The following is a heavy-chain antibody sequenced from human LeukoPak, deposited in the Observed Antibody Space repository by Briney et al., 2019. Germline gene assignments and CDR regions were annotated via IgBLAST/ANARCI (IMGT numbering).Heavy chain of an antibody. CDR3: ARDRGSSSSPIDY. D-gene: IGHD6-6*01. CDR2: IYTSGST. V-gene: IGHV4-61*02. J-gene: IGHJ4*02. CDR1: GGSISSGSYY. Sequence: NPSETLSLTCTVSGGSISSGSYYWSWIRQPAGKGLEWIGRIYTSGSTNYNPSLKSRVTISVDTSKNQFSLKLSSVTAADTAVYYCARDRGSSSSPIDYWGQGTLVTVSS.